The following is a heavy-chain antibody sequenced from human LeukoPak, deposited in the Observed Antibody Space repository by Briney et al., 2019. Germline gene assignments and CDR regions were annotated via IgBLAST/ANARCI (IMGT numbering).Heavy chain of an antibody. CDR1: GFTFSSYA. Sequence: PGGSLRLSCAASGFTFSSYAMHWVRQAPGKGLEWVAVISYDGSNKYYADSVKGRFTISRDNSKNTLYLQMNSLRAEDTAVYYCAREEPPPTSPYYDFWSGYYGGGGYFDYWGQGTLVTVSS. CDR3: AREEPPPTSPYYDFWSGYYGGGGYFDY. J-gene: IGHJ4*02. CDR2: ISYDGSNK. D-gene: IGHD3-3*01. V-gene: IGHV3-30*04.